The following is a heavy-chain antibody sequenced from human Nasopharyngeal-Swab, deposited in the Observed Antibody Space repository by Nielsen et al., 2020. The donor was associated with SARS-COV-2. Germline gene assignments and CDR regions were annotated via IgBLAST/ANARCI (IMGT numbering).Heavy chain of an antibody. Sequence: GGSLRLSCAASGFPFDDYAMHWVRQAPGKGLEWVSGVSWNSGSIGYADSVKGRFTISRDNAKNSLYLQMNSLRAEDTALYYRATDATSYYYYGMDVWGQGTTVTVSS. V-gene: IGHV3-9*01. D-gene: IGHD1-26*01. CDR2: VSWNSGSI. CDR3: ATDATSYYYYGMDV. CDR1: GFPFDDYA. J-gene: IGHJ6*02.